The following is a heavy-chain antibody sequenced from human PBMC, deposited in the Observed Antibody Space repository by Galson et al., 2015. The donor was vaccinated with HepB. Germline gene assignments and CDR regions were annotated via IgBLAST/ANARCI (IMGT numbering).Heavy chain of an antibody. J-gene: IGHJ6*02. CDR1: GDTFSGYA. CDR2: IIPIFGTA. D-gene: IGHD5-12*01. V-gene: IGHV1-69*13. CDR3: ATPTGYRGYDFGSRFYYAMDV. Sequence: SVKVSCKASGDTFSGYAISWVRQAPGQGLEWMGGIIPIFGTANYAQKFQGRVTITADESTSTAYMELSSLRSDDTAVYYCATPTGYRGYDFGSRFYYAMDVWGQGTTVTVSS.